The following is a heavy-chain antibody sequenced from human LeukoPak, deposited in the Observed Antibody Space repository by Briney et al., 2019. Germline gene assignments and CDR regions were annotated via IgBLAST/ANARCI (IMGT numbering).Heavy chain of an antibody. J-gene: IGHJ4*02. CDR3: ARAAPSAGTVVDY. V-gene: IGHV3-74*01. D-gene: IGHD6-13*01. CDR1: GFTFTSYW. CDR2: INSDGSST. Sequence: GGSLRLSCAASGFTFTSYWMHWVRQAPGKGLVWVSRINSDGSSTRYADSVRGRFSISRDNAKNTLFLQMNSLRAEDTAVYYCARAAPSAGTVVDYWGREPWSPSPQ.